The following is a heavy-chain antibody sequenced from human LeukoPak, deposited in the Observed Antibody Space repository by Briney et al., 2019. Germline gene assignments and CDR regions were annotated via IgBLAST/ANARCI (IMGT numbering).Heavy chain of an antibody. D-gene: IGHD1-26*01. V-gene: IGHV1-2*02. Sequence: ASVKVSCKASGYSFTDYYMHWVRQAPGQGLEWMGWINPNSGDTNFAQKFQGRVTMTRDTSISTAYMELSRLRSDDTAVYYCARGGRVYYYYYMDVWGKGTTVTISS. CDR1: GYSFTDYY. J-gene: IGHJ6*03. CDR2: INPNSGDT. CDR3: ARGGRVYYYYYMDV.